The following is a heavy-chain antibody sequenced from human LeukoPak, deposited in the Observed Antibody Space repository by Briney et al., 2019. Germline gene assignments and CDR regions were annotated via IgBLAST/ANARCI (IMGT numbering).Heavy chain of an antibody. V-gene: IGHV4-59*01. Sequence: SETLSLTCTVSGGSISSYYWSWLRQPPGKGLEGIGYIYYSGSTNYNPSLKSRVTISVDTSKNQFSLKLSSVTAADTAVYYCARDRSTFWFDPWGQGTLVTVSS. CDR1: GGSISSYY. D-gene: IGHD3-16*01. CDR3: ARDRSTFWFDP. J-gene: IGHJ5*02. CDR2: IYYSGST.